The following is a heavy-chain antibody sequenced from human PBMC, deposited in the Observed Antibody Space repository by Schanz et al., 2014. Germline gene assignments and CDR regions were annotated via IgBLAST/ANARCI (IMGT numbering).Heavy chain of an antibody. CDR3: ARDAADFYDILTEEDY. CDR1: GYTFTSYG. Sequence: QVQLVQSGAEVKKPGASVKVSCKASGYTFTSYGISWVRQAPGQGLEWMGWISVYTGNTKYGQKVQGRVTMTADTSTNTAYMELRSLRSDDTAVYYCARDAADFYDILTEEDYWGQGTLXTVSS. CDR2: ISVYTGNT. D-gene: IGHD3-9*01. J-gene: IGHJ4*02. V-gene: IGHV1-18*01.